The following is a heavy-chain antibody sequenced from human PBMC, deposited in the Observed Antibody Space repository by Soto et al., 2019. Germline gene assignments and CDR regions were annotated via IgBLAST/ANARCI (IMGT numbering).Heavy chain of an antibody. Sequence: GXSLRLACAASGFIFSIYSLSWVRQAPVDGLEWVPYISSSSSYIHYADSVKGRFTVSRDNAKNSLYLQMNSLRAEDTAVYYCAKDQILRYFDWPTFDYWGQGTLVTVS. CDR1: GFIFSIYS. V-gene: IGHV3-21*01. CDR2: ISSSSSYI. D-gene: IGHD3-9*01. CDR3: AKDQILRYFDWPTFDY. J-gene: IGHJ4*02.